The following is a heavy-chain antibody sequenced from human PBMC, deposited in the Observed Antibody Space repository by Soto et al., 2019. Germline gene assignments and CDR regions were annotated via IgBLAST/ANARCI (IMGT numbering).Heavy chain of an antibody. Sequence: QVQLVQSGPEVRKPGASVKVSCEASGYTFTTSGISWVRQVPGQGLEWMGWISTYNGDTNPAKNFQGRVLMTADTSTGTAYMELMSLKSDDTAVYYCARQGSWPYYYYGLDVWGQGTTVTVSS. V-gene: IGHV1-18*01. CDR2: ISTYNGDT. J-gene: IGHJ6*02. CDR1: GYTFTTSG. CDR3: ARQGSWPYYYYGLDV. D-gene: IGHD1-26*01.